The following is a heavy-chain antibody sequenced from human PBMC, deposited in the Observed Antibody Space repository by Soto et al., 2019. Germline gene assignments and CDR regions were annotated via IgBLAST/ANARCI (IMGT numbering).Heavy chain of an antibody. V-gene: IGHV1-69*06. CDR3: AGQVVPAAYNWLDP. CDR2: IIPIFGTA. D-gene: IGHD2-2*01. J-gene: IGHJ5*02. Sequence: SVKVSCKASGGTFSSYAISWVRQAPGQGLEWMGEIIPIFGTANYAQKFQGRVTITADKSTSTAYMELSSLRSEDTAVYYCAGQVVPAAYNWLDPWGQGTLVTVSS. CDR1: GGTFSSYA.